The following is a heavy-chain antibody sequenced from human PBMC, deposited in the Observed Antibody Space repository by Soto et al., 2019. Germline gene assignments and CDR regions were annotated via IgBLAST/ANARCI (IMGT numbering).Heavy chain of an antibody. V-gene: IGHV4-59*01. J-gene: IGHJ6*02. D-gene: IGHD2-21*02. CDR1: GGSISSYF. Sequence: PSETLSLTCTLLGGSISSYFWRWIRQPPGKGLEWIGYMYNTGSTVYNPSLKSRVTISVDTSKNQFSLKLNAVTAADTAVYYCARDLWGYCGTDCYPLDVWGQGTTVT. CDR3: ARDLWGYCGTDCYPLDV. CDR2: MYNTGST.